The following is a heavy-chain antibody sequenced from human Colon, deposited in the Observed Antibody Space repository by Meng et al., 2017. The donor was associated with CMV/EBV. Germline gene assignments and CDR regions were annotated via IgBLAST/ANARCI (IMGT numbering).Heavy chain of an antibody. CDR1: GGSFNAYY. D-gene: IGHD3-3*01. CDR2: LNHSGST. J-gene: IGHJ4*02. CDR3: ARGRNGWLLPLDS. V-gene: IGHV4-34*01. Sequence: QPQQWCAGLLKPSETLSLTCAISGGSFNAYYLTWIRQSPGKGLELIGELNHSGSTNYNPSLKSRVTISIDTSKRHFSLRLTSVTAADTAVYYCARGRNGWLLPLDSWGQGTLVTASS.